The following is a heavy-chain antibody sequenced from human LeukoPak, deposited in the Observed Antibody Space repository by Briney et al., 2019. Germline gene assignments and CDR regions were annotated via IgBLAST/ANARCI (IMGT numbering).Heavy chain of an antibody. Sequence: GGSLRLSCAASGFTVSSNYMSWVRQAPGKGLEWVSVIYSGGSTYYADSVKGRFTISRDNSKNTLYLQMNSLRAEDTAVYYCAKLHYYDSSGYPYDAFDIWGQGTMVTVSS. CDR1: GFTVSSNY. V-gene: IGHV3-66*04. CDR2: IYSGGST. CDR3: AKLHYYDSSGYPYDAFDI. D-gene: IGHD3-22*01. J-gene: IGHJ3*02.